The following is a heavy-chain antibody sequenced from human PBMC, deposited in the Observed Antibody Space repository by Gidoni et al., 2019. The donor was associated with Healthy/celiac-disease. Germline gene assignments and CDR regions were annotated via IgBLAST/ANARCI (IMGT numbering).Heavy chain of an antibody. CDR2: ISWNSGSI. CDR3: AKAYGDYVFNYYFDY. D-gene: IGHD4-17*01. J-gene: IGHJ4*02. V-gene: IGHV3-9*01. Sequence: EVQLVESGGGLVQPGRSLRLSCAASGFTFDDYAMHWVRQAPGKGLEWFSGISWNSGSIGYADSVKGRFTISRDNAKNSLYLQMNSLRAEDTALYYCAKAYGDYVFNYYFDYWGQGTLVTVSS. CDR1: GFTFDDYA.